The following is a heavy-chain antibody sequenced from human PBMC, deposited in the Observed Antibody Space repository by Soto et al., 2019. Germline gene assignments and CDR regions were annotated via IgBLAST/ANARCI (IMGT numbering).Heavy chain of an antibody. CDR2: IYYSGST. CDR1: GGSVSSGRYY. V-gene: IGHV4-61*01. CDR3: ARDRVSGYDY. J-gene: IGHJ4*02. D-gene: IGHD3-10*01. Sequence: QVQLQESGPGLVKPSETLSLTCTVSGGSVSSGRYYWSWLRQPPGEGLEWIGYIYYSGSTNYNPSLKSRVTISVDASRYQFSLKLSSVTAADTAVYDCARDRVSGYDYWGQGTLVTVSS.